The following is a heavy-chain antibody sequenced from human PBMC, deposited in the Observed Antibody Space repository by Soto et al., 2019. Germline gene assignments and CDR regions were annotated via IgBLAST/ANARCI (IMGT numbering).Heavy chain of an antibody. J-gene: IGHJ4*02. Sequence: VQLVEYGGGVVQPGRSLRLSCAASGFTFSDYAMHWVRQAPGKGLEWVAVVSHDGRNTHYADSVKGRFTISRDSSKNTVYLERTSLRAEDTAVYYCAKGGRQGLVTSDFNYWGQGALVTVSS. CDR3: AKGGRQGLVTSDFNY. CDR1: GFTFSDYA. V-gene: IGHV3-30*18. D-gene: IGHD6-19*01. CDR2: VSHDGRNT.